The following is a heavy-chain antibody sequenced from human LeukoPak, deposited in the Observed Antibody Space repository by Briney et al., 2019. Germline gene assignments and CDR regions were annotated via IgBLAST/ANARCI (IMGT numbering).Heavy chain of an antibody. D-gene: IGHD6-13*01. Sequence: GGSLRLSCAASGFTFSSYAMHWVRQATGKGLEWVAVISYDGSNKYYADSVKGRFTISRDNSKNTLYLQMNSLRAEDTPVYYCARDPTSCSSWPYYFDYWGQGTLVTVSS. CDR3: ARDPTSCSSWPYYFDY. V-gene: IGHV3-30*04. J-gene: IGHJ4*02. CDR1: GFTFSSYA. CDR2: ISYDGSNK.